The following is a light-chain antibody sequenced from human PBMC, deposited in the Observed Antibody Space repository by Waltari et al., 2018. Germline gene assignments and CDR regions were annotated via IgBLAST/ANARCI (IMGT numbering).Light chain of an antibody. CDR3: QAYDENNPWV. Sequence: NFVLTQPPSLSESPGKKITISCTRSRGSIPRHHGQGYQQRPGSAPSTVIYEDNRRPSGVSDRFSGSIDSSSNSASLTISGLKTEDEADYFCQAYDENNPWVIGGGTRLTVL. CDR1: RGSIPRHH. CDR2: EDN. V-gene: IGLV6-57*04. J-gene: IGLJ3*02.